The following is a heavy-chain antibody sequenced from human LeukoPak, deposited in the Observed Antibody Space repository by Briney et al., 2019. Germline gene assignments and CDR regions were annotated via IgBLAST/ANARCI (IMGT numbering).Heavy chain of an antibody. V-gene: IGHV3-48*01. CDR2: ISSSSSTI. D-gene: IGHD4-17*01. CDR3: ASGAYGDWL. Sequence: PGGSLRLSCAASGFTFISYSMNWVPQAPGKGLEWVSYISSSSSTISYADSVKARFTISSHNANNSLFLQLNSLRAEDTAVYYCASGAYGDWLWGQGTLVTVSS. J-gene: IGHJ4*02. CDR1: GFTFISYS.